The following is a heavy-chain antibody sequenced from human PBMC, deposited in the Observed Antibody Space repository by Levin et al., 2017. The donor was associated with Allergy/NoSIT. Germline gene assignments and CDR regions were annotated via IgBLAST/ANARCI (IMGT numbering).Heavy chain of an antibody. J-gene: IGHJ6*03. CDR2: INSDGSST. CDR1: GFTFSSYW. Sequence: GGSLRLSCAASGFTFSSYWMHWVRQAPGKGLVWVSRINSDGSSTSYADSVKGRFTISRDNAKNTLYLQMNSLRAEDTAVYYCARTYYYYYMDGWGKGTTVTVSS. CDR3: ARTYYYYYMDG. V-gene: IGHV3-74*01.